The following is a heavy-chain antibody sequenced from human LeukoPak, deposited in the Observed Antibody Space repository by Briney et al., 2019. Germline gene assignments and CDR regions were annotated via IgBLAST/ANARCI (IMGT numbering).Heavy chain of an antibody. D-gene: IGHD6-19*01. Sequence: SETLSLTCTVSGGSISSGDYYWSWIRQHPGKGLEWTGYIYYSGSTYYNPSLKSRVTISVDTSKNQFSLKLSSVTAADTAVYYCARVNAVAGMRYFDYWGQGTLVTVSS. CDR1: GGSISSGDYY. CDR3: ARVNAVAGMRYFDY. J-gene: IGHJ4*02. CDR2: IYYSGST. V-gene: IGHV4-31*03.